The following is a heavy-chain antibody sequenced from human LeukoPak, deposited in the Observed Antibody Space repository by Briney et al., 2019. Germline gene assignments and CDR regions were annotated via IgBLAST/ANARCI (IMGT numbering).Heavy chain of an antibody. CDR3: ARSHSNYFDY. D-gene: IGHD4-11*01. Sequence: SETLSLTCTVSGGSISSYYWSWIRQPPGKGLEWIGYIYYSGSTNYNPSLKSRVTISVDTSKNQFSLKLSSVTAADTAVYYCARSHSNYFDYWGQGTLVTVSS. V-gene: IGHV4-59*01. CDR1: GGSISSYY. J-gene: IGHJ4*02. CDR2: IYYSGST.